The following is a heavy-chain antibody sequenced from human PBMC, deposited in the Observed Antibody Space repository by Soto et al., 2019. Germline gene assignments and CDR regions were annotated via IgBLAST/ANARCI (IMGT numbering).Heavy chain of an antibody. J-gene: IGHJ4*02. D-gene: IGHD3-10*01. CDR1: GFTFSSYA. CDR3: ARDQRGAFDY. V-gene: IGHV3-23*01. CDR2: ISGSGGST. Sequence: GGSLRLSCAASGFTFSSYAMSWVHQAPGKGLEWVSAISGSGGSTYYADSVKGRFTISRDNSKNTLYLQMNSLRAEDTAMYYCARDQRGAFDYWGQGTRVTVSS.